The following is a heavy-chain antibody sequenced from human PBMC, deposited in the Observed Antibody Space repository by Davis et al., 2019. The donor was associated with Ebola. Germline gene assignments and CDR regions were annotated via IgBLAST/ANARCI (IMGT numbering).Heavy chain of an antibody. CDR1: GFTLTSYS. D-gene: IGHD3-10*02. Sequence: GESLKTPCVTPGFTLTSYSFNWIRQPPGKGLEWIAHINTRGDARVYADSGRGRFTISRDDAANSLSLQMDSLKHEDTAVYYCVRDYLFAFDSWGQGTPVTVSS. CDR2: INTRGDAR. J-gene: IGHJ4*02. CDR3: VRDYLFAFDS. V-gene: IGHV3-48*02.